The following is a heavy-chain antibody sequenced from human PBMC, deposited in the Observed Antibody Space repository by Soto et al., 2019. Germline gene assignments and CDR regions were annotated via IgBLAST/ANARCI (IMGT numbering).Heavy chain of an antibody. Sequence: PSETLSLTCTVSGRSISSGHYYWSWIRQPPGKGLEWIGYIYYSGSTYYNPSLKSRVTISVDTSKNQFSLKLSSVTAADTAVYYCARDERWFGYGYYGMDVWGQGTTVT. J-gene: IGHJ6*02. CDR3: ARDERWFGYGYYGMDV. CDR1: GRSISSGHYY. V-gene: IGHV4-30-4*01. D-gene: IGHD5-12*01. CDR2: IYYSGST.